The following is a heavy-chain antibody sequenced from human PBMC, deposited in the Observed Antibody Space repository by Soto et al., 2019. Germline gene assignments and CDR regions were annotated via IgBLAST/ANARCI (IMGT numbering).Heavy chain of an antibody. CDR1: VGTFSSYT. CDR3: ATSVLYDAFDI. Sequence: QVQLVQSGAEVKKPGSSVKVSCKASVGTFSSYTSSWLRQAPGQGLEWMGRILPILGIANYAQKFQCRVTITADKSTSTAYMELSSLRSEDTAVYYCATSVLYDAFDIWGQGTMVTVSS. V-gene: IGHV1-69*02. D-gene: IGHD2-15*01. J-gene: IGHJ3*02. CDR2: ILPILGIA.